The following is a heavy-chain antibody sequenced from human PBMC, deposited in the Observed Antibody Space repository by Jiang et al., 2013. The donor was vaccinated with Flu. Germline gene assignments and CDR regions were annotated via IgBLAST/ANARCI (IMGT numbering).Heavy chain of an antibody. Sequence: LLKPSETLSLTCTVSGGSITSGAYYWGWIRQPPGEGLKWIGNIYYRGTTYYNPSLRSRVTISVDTSKNQFSLKLSSVTAADTAVYYCARDLRIAAAGNWFDPWGQGTLVTVSS. J-gene: IGHJ5*02. V-gene: IGHV4-39*07. CDR3: ARDLRIAAAGNWFDP. CDR2: IYYRGTT. D-gene: IGHD6-13*01. CDR1: GGSITSGAYY.